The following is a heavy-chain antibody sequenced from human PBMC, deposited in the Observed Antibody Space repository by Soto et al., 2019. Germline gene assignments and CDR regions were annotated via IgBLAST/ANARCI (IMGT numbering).Heavy chain of an antibody. CDR1: GFTFSSYW. CDR2: INQDGSEK. CDR3: ARDGGSYRYFDY. J-gene: IGHJ4*02. Sequence: EVQLVESGGXLVQPGGSLRLSCISSGFTFSSYWMHWVRQAPGKGLEWVANINQDGSEKYYVDSVKGRFTISRDNADNSLFLQMNSLRVEDTAMYYCARDGGSYRYFDYWGQGTLVTVAS. V-gene: IGHV3-7*01. D-gene: IGHD1-26*01.